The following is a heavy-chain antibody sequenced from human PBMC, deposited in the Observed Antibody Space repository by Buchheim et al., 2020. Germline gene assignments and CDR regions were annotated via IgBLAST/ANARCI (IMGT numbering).Heavy chain of an antibody. CDR2: IIPIFGTA. CDR3: ARVKKDCGGDCYSGQIYYYYYYYMDV. Sequence: QVQLVQSGAEVKKPGSSVKVSCKASGGTFSSYAISWVRQAPGQGLEWMGGIIPIFGTANYAQKFQGRVTITADESTRTAYMELSSLRSEDTAVYYCARVKKDCGGDCYSGQIYYYYYYYMDVWGKGTT. CDR1: GGTFSSYA. J-gene: IGHJ6*03. D-gene: IGHD2-21*02. V-gene: IGHV1-69*01.